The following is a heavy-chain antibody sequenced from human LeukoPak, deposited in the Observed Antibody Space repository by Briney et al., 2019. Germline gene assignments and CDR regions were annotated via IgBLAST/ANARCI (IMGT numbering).Heavy chain of an antibody. CDR1: GGTFSTYA. Sequence: SVKVSCKASGGTFSTYAISWVRQAPGQGLEWMGGIIPIFGTANYAQKFQGRVTITADESTSTAYMELSSLRSEDTAVYYCARDINLDCCGGTCYSNWVDPWGQGTLVTVSS. D-gene: IGHD2-15*01. CDR3: ARDINLDCCGGTCYSNWVDP. CDR2: IIPIFGTA. V-gene: IGHV1-69*13. J-gene: IGHJ5*02.